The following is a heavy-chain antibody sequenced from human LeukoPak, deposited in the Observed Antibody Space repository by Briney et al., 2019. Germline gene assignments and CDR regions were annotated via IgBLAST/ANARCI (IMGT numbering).Heavy chain of an antibody. CDR2: INHSGST. CDR3: ARVGVGYYGSGSYRYYYYMDV. V-gene: IGHV4-34*01. J-gene: IGHJ6*03. Sequence: PSETLSLTCAVYGGSFSGYYWSWIRQPPGKGLEWIEEINHSGSTNYNPSLKSRVTISVDTSKNQFSLKLSSVTAADTAVYYCARVGVGYYGSGSYRYYYYMDVWGKGTTVTVSS. CDR1: GGSFSGYY. D-gene: IGHD3-10*01.